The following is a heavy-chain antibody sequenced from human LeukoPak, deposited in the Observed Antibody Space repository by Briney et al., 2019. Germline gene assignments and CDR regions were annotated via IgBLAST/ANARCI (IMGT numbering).Heavy chain of an antibody. CDR3: ARAPTEYYYGSGNKGGFDP. V-gene: IGHV4-4*02. CDR2: IYHSGST. J-gene: IGHJ5*02. D-gene: IGHD3-10*01. Sequence: SETQSLTCAVSGGSLSSSNWWSWVRPPPGKGLEWIGEIYHSGSTNYNPSLKSRVTISVDKSKNQFSLKLSSVTAADTAVYYCARAPTEYYYGSGNKGGFDPWGQGTLVTVSS. CDR1: GGSLSSSNW.